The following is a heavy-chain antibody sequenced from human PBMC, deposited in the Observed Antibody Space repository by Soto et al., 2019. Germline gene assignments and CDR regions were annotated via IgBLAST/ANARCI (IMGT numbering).Heavy chain of an antibody. CDR3: ARLRQLERLDAQNYGMDV. D-gene: IGHD1-1*01. Sequence: GESLKISCKGSGYSFTSYWIGWVRQMPGKGLEWMGIIYPGDSDTRYSPSFQGQVTISADKSISTAYLQWSSLKASDTAMCYCARLRQLERLDAQNYGMDVWGQGTTVTVSS. CDR2: IYPGDSDT. J-gene: IGHJ6*02. V-gene: IGHV5-51*01. CDR1: GYSFTSYW.